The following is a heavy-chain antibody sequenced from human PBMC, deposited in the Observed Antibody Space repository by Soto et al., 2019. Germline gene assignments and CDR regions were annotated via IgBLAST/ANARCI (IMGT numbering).Heavy chain of an antibody. Sequence: QVQLVQSGDELKKPGASVRVSCKDSGYTFTNYGISWVRMASGQGLAWMGWISGYNGNTNFAQKHKDRVSMTTDTSTSTAFMVMWRLRSEDTAVYYCARDVVASTLTTFDYWGQGTMVTVSS. D-gene: IGHD4-17*01. CDR3: ARDVVASTLTTFDY. CDR1: GYTFTNYG. J-gene: IGHJ4*02. V-gene: IGHV1-18*01. CDR2: ISGYNGNT.